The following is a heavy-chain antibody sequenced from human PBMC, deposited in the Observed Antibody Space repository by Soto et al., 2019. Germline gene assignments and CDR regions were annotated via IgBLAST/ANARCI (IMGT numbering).Heavy chain of an antibody. CDR1: GDSISTVDYF. CDR3: ARGRYCLTGRCFPNWFDS. CDR2: IYKSATT. V-gene: IGHV4-30-4*01. D-gene: IGHD2-15*01. J-gene: IGHJ5*01. Sequence: LSLTCSVSGDSISTVDYFWAWIRQPPGQALEYIGYIYKSATTYYNPSFEGRVAISLDTSKSHFSLNVTSATAADTAVYFCARGRYCLTGRCFPNWFDSWGQGTLVTV.